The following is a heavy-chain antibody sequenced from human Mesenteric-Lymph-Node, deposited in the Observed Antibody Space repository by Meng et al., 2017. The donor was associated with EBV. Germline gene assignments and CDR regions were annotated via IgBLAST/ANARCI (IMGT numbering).Heavy chain of an antibody. D-gene: IGHD2-2*01. V-gene: IGHV2-5*02. CDR1: GFSLTTSGVA. CDR2: VYWDDDK. Sequence: HITVKESGPYLVKPTQTLTLTCTFSGFSLTTSGVAVGWIRQPPGGALEWLALVYWDDDKRYSPSLKSRLTITKDTSKNQVVLTMTNMDPVDTATYYCAHQGFSTSFGYWGQGTLVTVSS. J-gene: IGHJ4*02. CDR3: AHQGFSTSFGY.